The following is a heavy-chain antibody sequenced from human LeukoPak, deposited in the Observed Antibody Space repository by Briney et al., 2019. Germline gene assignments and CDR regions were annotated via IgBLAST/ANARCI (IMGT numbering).Heavy chain of an antibody. J-gene: IGHJ3*02. D-gene: IGHD3-22*01. CDR3: ARHYDSSGPYATDAFDI. Sequence: SETLSLTCAVYGGSFSGYYWSWIRQPPGKGLEWIGEINHSGSTNYNPSLKSRVTISVDTSKNQFSLKLSSVTASDSVVYYCARHYDSSGPYATDAFDIGGQGTMVTVSS. CDR2: INHSGST. V-gene: IGHV4-34*01. CDR1: GGSFSGYY.